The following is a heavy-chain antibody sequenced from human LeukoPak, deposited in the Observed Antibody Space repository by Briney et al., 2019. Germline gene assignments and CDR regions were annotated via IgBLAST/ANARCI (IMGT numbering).Heavy chain of an antibody. J-gene: IGHJ4*02. Sequence: GGSLRLSCAASGFTFSTSSMSWLRHAPGRGLEWVSLFSGSSGRTYYADSVKGRFTISRDNSKNTLYLHMNSLRAEDTAIYYCAKRYCSGGSCYHRYFDYWGQGTLVTVSS. CDR2: FSGSSGRT. CDR3: AKRYCSGGSCYHRYFDY. V-gene: IGHV3-23*01. D-gene: IGHD2-15*01. CDR1: GFTFSTSS.